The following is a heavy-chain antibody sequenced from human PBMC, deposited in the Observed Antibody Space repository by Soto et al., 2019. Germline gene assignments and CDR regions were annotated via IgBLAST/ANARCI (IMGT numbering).Heavy chain of an antibody. Sequence: SGPTLVNPTETLTLTCTVSGFSLSNARMGVSWIRQPPGKALEWLAHIFSNDEKSYSTSLKSRLTISKDTSKSQVVLTMTNMDPVDTATYYCARIRGHPGDYRFWVSGYYYGMDVWGQGTTVTVSS. J-gene: IGHJ6*02. CDR2: IFSNDEK. CDR1: GFSLSNARMG. CDR3: ARIRGHPGDYRFWVSGYYYGMDV. D-gene: IGHD4-17*01. V-gene: IGHV2-26*01.